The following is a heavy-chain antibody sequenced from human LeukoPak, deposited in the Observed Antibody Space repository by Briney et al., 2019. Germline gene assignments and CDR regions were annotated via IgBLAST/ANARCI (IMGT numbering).Heavy chain of an antibody. V-gene: IGHV3-30*18. CDR1: GFTFSSYG. CDR2: ISSDGGNK. D-gene: IGHD3-10*01. J-gene: IGHJ4*02. Sequence: GGSLRLSCAASGFTFSSYGMHWVRQAPGKGLEWVAVISSDGGNKYYADSVKGRFTISRDNSKNTLYLQMNSLRAEDTAVYYCAKGNYGPGSYESPDYWGQGTLVTVSS. CDR3: AKGNYGPGSYESPDY.